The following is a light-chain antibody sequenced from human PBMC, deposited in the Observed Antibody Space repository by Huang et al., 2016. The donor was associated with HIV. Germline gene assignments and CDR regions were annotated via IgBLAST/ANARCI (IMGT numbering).Light chain of an antibody. J-gene: IGKJ3*01. CDR3: QQSYTFTFT. CDR1: QDIDTY. Sequence: DIQMTQSQSSLSASVGDRVTITCRASQDIDTYLNWYQQRPGKAPKLLIYNTFKLQSWVPSRFNGTGSETDFALTITNLQPEDVATYFCQQSYTFTFTFGPGT. V-gene: IGKV1-39*01. CDR2: NTF.